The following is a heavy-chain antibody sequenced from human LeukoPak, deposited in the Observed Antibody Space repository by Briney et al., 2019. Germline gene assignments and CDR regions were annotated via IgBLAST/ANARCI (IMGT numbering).Heavy chain of an antibody. D-gene: IGHD5-12*01. CDR2: FHYSGTT. Sequence: PSETLSLTCTVSGGSISSYYWSWIRQPPGKGLEWIGYFHYSGTTNYNPSLKSRVTISGDTSKNQVSLNLGSVTAADTAVYYCATDKGYHYYWGQGTLVTVSS. CDR1: GGSISSYY. CDR3: ATDKGYHYY. V-gene: IGHV4-59*01. J-gene: IGHJ4*02.